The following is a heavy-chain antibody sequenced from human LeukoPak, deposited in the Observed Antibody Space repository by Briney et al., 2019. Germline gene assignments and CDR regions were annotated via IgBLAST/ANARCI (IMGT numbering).Heavy chain of an antibody. Sequence: SETLSLTCTVSGVSISSYYWSWIRQPPGKGLEWLGYIYYSGSTNYNPSLKSRVTISVDTSKNQFSLKLSSVTAADTAVYYCARGCSTSCPVDYWGQGTLVTVSS. D-gene: IGHD2-2*01. J-gene: IGHJ4*02. V-gene: IGHV4-59*01. CDR2: IYYSGST. CDR1: GVSISSYY. CDR3: ARGCSTSCPVDY.